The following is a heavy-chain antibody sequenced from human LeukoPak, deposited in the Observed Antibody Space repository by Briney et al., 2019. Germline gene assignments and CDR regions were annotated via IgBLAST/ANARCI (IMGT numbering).Heavy chain of an antibody. V-gene: IGHV3-64*01. D-gene: IGHD3-10*01. CDR2: ISTNGGST. CDR1: GFSFSNYA. CDR3: ARVAYYGSGSYYPVYYYSYMDV. Sequence: GGSLRLSCAASGFSFSNYAMHWVRQAPGKGLEYVSAISTNGGSTYYTSSVKGRFTIARDNSKNTLYLQMGSLRVEDMAVYYCARVAYYGSGSYYPVYYYSYMDVWGKGTTVTISS. J-gene: IGHJ6*03.